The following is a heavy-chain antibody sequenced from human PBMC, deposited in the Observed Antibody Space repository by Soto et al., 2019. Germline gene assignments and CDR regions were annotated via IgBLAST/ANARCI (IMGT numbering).Heavy chain of an antibody. D-gene: IGHD5-12*01. J-gene: IGHJ3*02. Sequence: GGSLRLSCAASGFTFSSYSMNWVRQAPGKGLEWVSYISSSSTIYYADSVKGRFTISRDNAKNSLYLQMNSLRAEDTAVYYCARSISGYDWGDAFDIWGQGTMVTVSS. CDR3: ARSISGYDWGDAFDI. V-gene: IGHV3-48*01. CDR2: ISSSSTI. CDR1: GFTFSSYS.